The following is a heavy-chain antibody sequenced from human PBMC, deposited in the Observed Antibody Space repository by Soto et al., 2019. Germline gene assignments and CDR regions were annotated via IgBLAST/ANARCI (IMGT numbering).Heavy chain of an antibody. CDR2: IIPILGIA. V-gene: IGHV1-69*02. CDR1: GGTFSSYT. Sequence: QVQLVHSCAEVKKPGSSVKVSCKASGGTFSSYTISWVRQAPGQGLAWMGRIIPILGIANYAQRFQGRVTFTADKSRRTACMALRSLSSEKPAVYYCARGQGGFHSICGQRTMLTVAA. J-gene: IGHJ3*02. CDR3: ARGQGGFHSI.